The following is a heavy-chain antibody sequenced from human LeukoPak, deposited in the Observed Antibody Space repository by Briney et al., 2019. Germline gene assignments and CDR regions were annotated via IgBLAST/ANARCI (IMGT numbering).Heavy chain of an antibody. Sequence: PGGSLRLACAASGFTFSTYWMHWVRQAPGKGLVWVSRINIDGSSRSYAVSVKGRFTISRDNAKNTLYLQMNSLRAEDTAVYYCARVRESGYTAFDYWGQGTLVTVSS. V-gene: IGHV3-74*01. D-gene: IGHD2-2*02. J-gene: IGHJ4*02. CDR3: ARVRESGYTAFDY. CDR1: GFTFSTYW. CDR2: INIDGSSR.